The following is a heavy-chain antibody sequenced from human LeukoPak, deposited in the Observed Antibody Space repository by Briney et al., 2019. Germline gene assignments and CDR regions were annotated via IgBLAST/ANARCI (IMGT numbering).Heavy chain of an antibody. V-gene: IGHV3-7*01. J-gene: IGHJ4*02. CDR3: ARENVVAVVAATPYYFDY. CDR2: IKQDGSEK. CDR1: GFTFSSYW. Sequence: GGSLRLSCAASGFTFSSYWMSWVRQAPGKGLEWVANIKQDGSEKYYVDSVKGRFTISRDNAKNSLYLQMNSLRAEDTAVYYCARENVVAVVAATPYYFDYWGQGTLVTVSS. D-gene: IGHD2-15*01.